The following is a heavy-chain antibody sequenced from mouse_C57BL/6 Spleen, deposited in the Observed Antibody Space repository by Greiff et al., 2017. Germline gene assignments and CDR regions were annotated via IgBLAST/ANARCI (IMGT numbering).Heavy chain of an antibody. CDR1: GFTFSDYG. CDR3: ARNWNVGAMDY. D-gene: IGHD4-1*01. V-gene: IGHV5-17*01. CDR2: ISSGSSTI. Sequence: EVHLVESGGGLVKPGGSLKLSCAASGFTFSDYGMHWVRQAPEKGLEWVAYISSGSSTIYYADTVKGRFTISRDNAKSTLFLQMTSLRSEDTAMFYCARNWNVGAMDYWGQGTSVTVSS. J-gene: IGHJ4*01.